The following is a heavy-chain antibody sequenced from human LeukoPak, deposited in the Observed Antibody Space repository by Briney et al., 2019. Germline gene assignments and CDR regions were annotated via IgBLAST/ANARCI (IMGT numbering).Heavy chain of an antibody. CDR2: IYPGDSDT. Sequence: GESLKISCKDSGYTYTSYWIGWVRQMPGKGLEWMGIIYPGDSDTRYSPSFQGQVTISADKSISTAYLQWNSLKASDTAMYYCARLRPQDAFDIWGQGTMVSVSS. V-gene: IGHV5-51*01. J-gene: IGHJ3*02. CDR1: GYTYTSYW. CDR3: ARLRPQDAFDI.